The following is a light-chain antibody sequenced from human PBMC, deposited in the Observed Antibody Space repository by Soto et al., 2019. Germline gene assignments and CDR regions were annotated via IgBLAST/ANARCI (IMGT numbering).Light chain of an antibody. J-gene: IGKJ5*01. CDR2: DAS. V-gene: IGKV1-5*01. CDR3: QQYQNWPIT. CDR1: QSISSW. Sequence: DMQKTQFPSTLSSSVGDRVTISGRASQSISSWLAWYQQKPGKAPKLVSYDASSLQSGVPSRFSGSGSGTDFTLTISRLEPEDFAVYYCQQYQNWPITFGQGTRLEI.